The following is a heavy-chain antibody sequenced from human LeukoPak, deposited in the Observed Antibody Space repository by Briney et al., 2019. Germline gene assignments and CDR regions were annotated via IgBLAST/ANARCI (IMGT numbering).Heavy chain of an antibody. D-gene: IGHD3-10*01. CDR2: ISYSGST. CDR1: GGSISSYY. V-gene: IGHV4-59*01. Sequence: SETLSLTCTVSGGSISSYYWGWIRLPPGKGLEWIGYISYSGSTTYIPSLKSRVTILVDTSKNQFSLELSSVTAADTAVYYCVRITQGTIDYWGRGTLVTVSS. CDR3: VRITQGTIDY. J-gene: IGHJ4*02.